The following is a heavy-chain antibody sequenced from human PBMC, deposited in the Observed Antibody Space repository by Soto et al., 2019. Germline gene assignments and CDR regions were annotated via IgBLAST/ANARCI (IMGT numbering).Heavy chain of an antibody. CDR3: ASDSSSWVNDAFDV. CDR2: NSAKNGKT. V-gene: IGHV1-18*01. J-gene: IGHJ3*01. D-gene: IGHD6-13*01. Sequence: QVQLVQSGAEVRKPGASVKISCKASGYIFTNYGISWVRQAPGQGLEGMGWNSAKNGKTNYAQHLQGRVTMSTDTSTKTAYMDLRILRSDDTAVYYCASDSSSWVNDAFDVWGQGTLVTVSS. CDR1: GYIFTNYG.